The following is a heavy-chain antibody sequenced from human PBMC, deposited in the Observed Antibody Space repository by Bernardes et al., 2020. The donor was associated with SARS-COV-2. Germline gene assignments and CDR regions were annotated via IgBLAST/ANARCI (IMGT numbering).Heavy chain of an antibody. CDR1: GGSISSGGYY. CDR2: IYYSGST. CDR3: ARAPKQRITIFGVVGWFDP. Sequence: SETLSLTCTVSGGSISSGGYYWSWIRQHPGKGLEWIGYIYYSGSTYYNPSLKSRVTISVDTSKNQFSLKLSSVTAADTAVYYCARAPKQRITIFGVVGWFDPWCQGTLVTVSS. D-gene: IGHD3-3*01. V-gene: IGHV4-31*03. J-gene: IGHJ5*02.